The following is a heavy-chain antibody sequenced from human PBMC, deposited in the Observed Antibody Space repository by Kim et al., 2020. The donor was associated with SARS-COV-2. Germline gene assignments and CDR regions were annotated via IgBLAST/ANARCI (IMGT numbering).Heavy chain of an antibody. D-gene: IGHD2-21*02. V-gene: IGHV3-66*01. CDR2: T. CDR3: ARTTAHAFDI. J-gene: IGHJ3*02. Sequence: TNYADSLKGRFIISRDNSKNTLYLQVNSLRVEDTAVYYCARTTAHAFDIWGQGTMVTVSS.